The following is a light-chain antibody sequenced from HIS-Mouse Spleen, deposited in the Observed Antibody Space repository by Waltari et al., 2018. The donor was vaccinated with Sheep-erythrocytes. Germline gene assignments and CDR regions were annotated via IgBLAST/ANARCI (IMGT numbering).Light chain of an antibody. J-gene: IGKJ3*01. V-gene: IGKV1-39*01. CDR1: QSISSY. CDR3: QQSYSTPQFT. Sequence: DIQMTQSPSSLSASVGDRVTITCRASQSISSYLNWYQQKPVKAPKILIYAASSLQSGVPSRFSGSGSGTDFTLTISSLQPEDFATYYCQQSYSTPQFTFGPGTKVDIK. CDR2: AAS.